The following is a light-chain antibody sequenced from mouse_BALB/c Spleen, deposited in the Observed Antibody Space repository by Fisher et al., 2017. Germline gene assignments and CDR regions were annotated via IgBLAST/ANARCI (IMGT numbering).Light chain of an antibody. CDR2: LVS. CDR3: WQGTHCPYT. Sequence: DIVLTQSTLTLSVTIGQPASISCKSSQSLLDSDGKTYLNWLLQRPGQSPKRLIYLVSKLDSGVPDRFTGSGSGTDFTLKISRVEAEDFGVYYCWQGTHCPYTFGGGTKLEMK. J-gene: IGKJ2*01. CDR1: QSLLDSDGKTY. V-gene: IGKV1-135*01.